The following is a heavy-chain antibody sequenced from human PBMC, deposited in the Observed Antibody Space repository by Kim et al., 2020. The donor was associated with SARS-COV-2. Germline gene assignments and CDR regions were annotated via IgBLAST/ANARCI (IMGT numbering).Heavy chain of an antibody. Sequence: SETLSLTCAVYGGSFSGFYWSWIRQPPGRGLEWIGEINHIGRTNYNPSLKSRVTTSVDTSRSQFSLKLTSVTAADTAAYYCARRLSNNSGSGGHYCDLWGQGTLVTVSS. CDR3: ARRLSNNSGSGGHYCDL. V-gene: IGHV4-34*01. CDR1: GGSFSGFY. J-gene: IGHJ1*01. D-gene: IGHD3-10*01. CDR2: INHIGRT.